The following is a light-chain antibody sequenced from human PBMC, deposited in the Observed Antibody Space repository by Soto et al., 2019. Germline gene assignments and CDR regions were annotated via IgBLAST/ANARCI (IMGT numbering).Light chain of an antibody. CDR3: CSYAASGSLL. Sequence: QSALTQPASVAGSPGQSITISCTGTSSDVGLYNLVSWYQQHPGKAPKFMIYEVKKRCSGISFRFSGSKSGNTASLTISGLQAEDEADYYCCSYAASGSLLFGAGTKLTVL. V-gene: IGLV2-23*02. CDR2: EVK. J-gene: IGLJ2*01. CDR1: SSDVGLYNL.